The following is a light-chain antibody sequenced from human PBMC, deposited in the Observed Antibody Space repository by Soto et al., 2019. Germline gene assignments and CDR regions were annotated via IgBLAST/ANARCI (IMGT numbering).Light chain of an antibody. J-gene: IGLJ3*02. Sequence: QSVLTQPPSVSEAPGQRVTISCTGSSSNIGAGYDVHWYQQLPGTAPKLLIYGNSNRPSGVPDRFSGSKSGTSASLAITGLQAEDEADYYCQSYDSSLSVFGGGTKLTVL. V-gene: IGLV1-40*01. CDR3: QSYDSSLSV. CDR2: GNS. CDR1: SSNIGAGYD.